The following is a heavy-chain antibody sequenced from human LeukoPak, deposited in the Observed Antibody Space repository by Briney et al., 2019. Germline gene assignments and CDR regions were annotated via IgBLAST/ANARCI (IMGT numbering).Heavy chain of an antibody. Sequence: SETLSLTCTVSGGSISSYYWSWIRQPAGKGLEWIGRIYTSGSTNYNPSLKSRVTMSVDTSKNQFSLKLSSVTAADTAVYYCARLRCSSGWGLFDYWGQGTLVTVSS. V-gene: IGHV4-4*07. D-gene: IGHD6-19*01. J-gene: IGHJ4*02. CDR2: IYTSGST. CDR1: GGSISSYY. CDR3: ARLRCSSGWGLFDY.